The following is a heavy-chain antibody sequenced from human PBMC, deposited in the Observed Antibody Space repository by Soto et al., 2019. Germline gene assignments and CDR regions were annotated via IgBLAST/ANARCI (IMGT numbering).Heavy chain of an antibody. Sequence: GGSLRLSCAASGFTFSSYGMHWVRQAPGKGLEWVAVISYDGSNKYYADSVKGRFTISRDNSKNTLYLQMNSLRAEDTAVYYCAKESRSVVVAAEPYGMHVWGQGTTVTVSS. CDR3: AKESRSVVVAAEPYGMHV. V-gene: IGHV3-30*18. D-gene: IGHD2-15*01. CDR1: GFTFSSYG. J-gene: IGHJ6*02. CDR2: ISYDGSNK.